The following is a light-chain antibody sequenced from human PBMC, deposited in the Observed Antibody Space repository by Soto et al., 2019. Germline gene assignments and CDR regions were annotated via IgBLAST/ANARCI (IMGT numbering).Light chain of an antibody. J-gene: IGKJ5*01. V-gene: IGKV3-15*01. CDR1: QSINNK. CDR2: GAS. Sequence: EIVMTMSPATLSVSPGERVTLSCRASQSINNKVAWYQQKPGQAPRLLIYGASTRATGISARFSGSGSGTEFTLTISSLQSEDFAVYYCQQYNNWPPITFGQGTRLEIK. CDR3: QQYNNWPPIT.